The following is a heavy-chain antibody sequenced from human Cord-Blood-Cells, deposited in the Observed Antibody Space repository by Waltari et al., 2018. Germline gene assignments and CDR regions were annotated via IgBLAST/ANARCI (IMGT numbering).Heavy chain of an antibody. J-gene: IGHJ3*02. CDR3: AKVTVYNWNDDAFDI. Sequence: EVQLLESGGGLVQPGGSLRLSCAASGFTFSSYAMSWVRQAPGKGLEWVSAIRCSCGSTYYADSVKGRFTISRDNSKNTLYLQMNSLRAEDTAVYYCAKVTVYNWNDDAFDIWGQGTMVTVSS. V-gene: IGHV3-23*01. D-gene: IGHD1-1*01. CDR1: GFTFSSYA. CDR2: IRCSCGST.